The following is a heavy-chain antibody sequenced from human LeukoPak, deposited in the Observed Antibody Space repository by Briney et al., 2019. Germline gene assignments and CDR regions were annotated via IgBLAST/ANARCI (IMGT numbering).Heavy chain of an antibody. Sequence: GASVKVSCKASGYTFSNYGISWVRQAPGQGLEWMGWISAYNGNTNYAQKLQGRVTMTTDTSTSTAYMELRSLRSDDTAVYYCARDQALGSGSYFNYWGQGTLVTVSS. CDR2: ISAYNGNT. CDR1: GYTFSNYG. V-gene: IGHV1-18*01. D-gene: IGHD3-10*01. CDR3: ARDQALGSGSYFNY. J-gene: IGHJ4*02.